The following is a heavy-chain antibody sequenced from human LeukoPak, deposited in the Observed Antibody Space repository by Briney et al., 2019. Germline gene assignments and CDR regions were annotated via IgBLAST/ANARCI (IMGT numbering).Heavy chain of an antibody. D-gene: IGHD3-22*01. V-gene: IGHV3-23*01. Sequence: GGSLRLSCAAFGFTFTNYGFSWVRQGPGKGLEWVSAISSTGRTIYYAESVKGRFTISRDDSKNTVYLQMNSLRAEDTAVYYCAKRHGLIDTRHFDYWGQGTLVTISS. J-gene: IGHJ4*02. CDR2: ISSTGRTI. CDR3: AKRHGLIDTRHFDY. CDR1: GFTFTNYG.